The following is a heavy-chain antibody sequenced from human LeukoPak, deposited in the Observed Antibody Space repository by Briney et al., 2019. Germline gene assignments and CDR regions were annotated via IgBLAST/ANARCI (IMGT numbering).Heavy chain of an antibody. CDR3: ARELGYCSGGSCYQFDY. CDR2: IYHSGST. CDR1: GYSISSGYY. J-gene: IGHJ4*01. V-gene: IGHV4-38-2*01. Sequence: SETLSLTCAVSGYSISSGYYWGWIRQPPGKGLEWIGSIYHSGSTYYNPSLKSRVTISVDTSKNQFFLKLSSVTAADTAVYYCARELGYCSGGSCYQFDYWGHGTLVTVFS. D-gene: IGHD2-15*01.